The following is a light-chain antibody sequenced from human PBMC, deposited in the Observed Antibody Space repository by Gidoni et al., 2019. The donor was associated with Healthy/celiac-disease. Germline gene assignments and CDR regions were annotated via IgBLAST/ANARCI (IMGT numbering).Light chain of an antibody. CDR2: GNS. V-gene: IGLV1-40*01. Sequence: QSVLTQPPSVSGAPWQRVTISCTGSSSNIGAGYDVHWYHQLPGTAPKLLIYGNSNRPSGVPDRFSGSKSGTSASLAITGLQAEDEADYYCQSYDSSLSGSFGGGTKLTVL. CDR3: QSYDSSLSGS. J-gene: IGLJ2*01. CDR1: SSNIGAGYD.